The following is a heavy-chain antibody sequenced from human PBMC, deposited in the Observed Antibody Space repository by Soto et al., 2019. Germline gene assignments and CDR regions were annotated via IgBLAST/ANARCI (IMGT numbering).Heavy chain of an antibody. CDR2: ISDSGDNI. D-gene: IGHD6-19*01. V-gene: IGHV3-23*01. CDR1: GFTFSSYA. CDR3: AKDEGLVAGTVYYYGIGV. Sequence: GGSLRLSCAASGFTFSSYAMSWVRQAPGKGLEWVSIISDSGDNIYYADSVKGRFTISRDNSKNTLYLQMNSLRAEDTAVYYSAKDEGLVAGTVYYYGIGVWGQGTRVTGAS. J-gene: IGHJ6*02.